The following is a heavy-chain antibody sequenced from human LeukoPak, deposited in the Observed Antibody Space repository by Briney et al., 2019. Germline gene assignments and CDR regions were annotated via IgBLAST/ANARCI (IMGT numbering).Heavy chain of an antibody. CDR2: INHSGST. Sequence: SETLSLTCAVYGGSFSGYYWSWIRQPPGKALEWMGEINHSGSTNYNPCLKSRVTISVDTSKNQFSLKLSSVAAADTAVYYCARGRYPSGWYVPIPWGQGTLVTVSS. V-gene: IGHV4-34*01. D-gene: IGHD6-19*01. CDR3: ARGRYPSGWYVPIP. CDR1: GGSFSGYY. J-gene: IGHJ5*02.